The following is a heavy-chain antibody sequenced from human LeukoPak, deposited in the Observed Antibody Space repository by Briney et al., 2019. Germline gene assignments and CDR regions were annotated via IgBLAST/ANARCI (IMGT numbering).Heavy chain of an antibody. D-gene: IGHD3-22*01. CDR1: GFTFSNAR. V-gene: IGHV3-15*01. Sequence: GGSLRLSCAASGFTFSNARMSWVRQAPGKGLEWVGRIKSKTDGGTTDYAAPVKGRFTISRDDSKNTLYLQMNSLKTEDTAVYYCTVATYYYDSSGYSDGMDVWGQGTTVTVSS. CDR2: IKSKTDGGTT. J-gene: IGHJ6*02. CDR3: TVATYYYDSSGYSDGMDV.